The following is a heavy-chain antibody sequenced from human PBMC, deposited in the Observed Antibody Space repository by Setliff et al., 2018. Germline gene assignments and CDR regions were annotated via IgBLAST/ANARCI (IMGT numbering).Heavy chain of an antibody. D-gene: IGHD2-8*01. J-gene: IGHJ4*02. Sequence: RASVKVSCKTSGYTFTNYGITWVRQAPGQGLEWMGWINNYSFKTNYPQKFLGRVTVTTDTSTGTAYMELGSLTSDDTAVYYCSRLVRYCSKTTCQTASGAELWGQGTLVTVSS. CDR1: GYTFTNYG. CDR2: INNYSFKT. V-gene: IGHV1-18*01. CDR3: SRLVRYCSKTTCQTASGAEL.